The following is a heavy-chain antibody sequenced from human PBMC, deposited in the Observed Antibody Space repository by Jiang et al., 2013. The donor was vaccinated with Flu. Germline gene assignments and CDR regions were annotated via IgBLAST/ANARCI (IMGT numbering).Heavy chain of an antibody. J-gene: IGHJ3*02. CDR2: IYSSGST. CDR1: GGSISNYY. D-gene: IGHD3-22*01. V-gene: IGHV4-4*07. CDR3: ARGGYYDNRSAFDI. Sequence: PGLVKPSETLSLTCAVSGGSISNYYWSWIRQPAGKGLEWIGRIYSSGSTNYNPSLKSRVTMSEDTSKNQFPLKLSSVTAADTAVYYCARGGYYDNRSAFDIWGQGTMVTVSS.